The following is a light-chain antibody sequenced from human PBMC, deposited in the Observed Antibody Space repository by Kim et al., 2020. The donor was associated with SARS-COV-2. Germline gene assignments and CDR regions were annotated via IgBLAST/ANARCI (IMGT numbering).Light chain of an antibody. Sequence: ASVGDRVTITCRASQRMSSWLAWYQQKPGKAPKLLIYKASSLESGVPSTFSGSGSGTEFTLTISSLQPDDFATYYCQQYNSYPLTFGGGTKVDIK. CDR2: KAS. CDR3: QQYNSYPLT. CDR1: QRMSSW. J-gene: IGKJ4*01. V-gene: IGKV1-5*03.